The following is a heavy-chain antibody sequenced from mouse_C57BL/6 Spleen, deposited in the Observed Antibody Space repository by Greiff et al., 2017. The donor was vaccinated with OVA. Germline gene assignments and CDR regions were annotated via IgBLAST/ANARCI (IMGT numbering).Heavy chain of an antibody. CDR1: GFTFSDYY. D-gene: IGHD2-12*01. Sequence: EVHLVESEGGLVQPGSSMKLSCTASGFTFSDYYMAWVRQVPEKGLEWVANINYDGSSTYYLDSLKSRFIISRDNAKNILYLQMSSLKSEDTATYYCARDYDAGGFDYWGQGTTLTVSS. CDR2: INYDGSST. J-gene: IGHJ2*01. V-gene: IGHV5-16*01. CDR3: ARDYDAGGFDY.